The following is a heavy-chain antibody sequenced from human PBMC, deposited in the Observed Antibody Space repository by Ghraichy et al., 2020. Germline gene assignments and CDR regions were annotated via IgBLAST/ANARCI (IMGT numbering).Heavy chain of an antibody. CDR3: ARVIGTVEVAGTGKYYFDY. CDR1: GGSVSSSNYY. J-gene: IGHJ4*02. Sequence: SETLSLTCTVSGGSVSSSNYYWGWIRQPPGKGLEWIANIHHSGSTYYNPSLKSRVTISIDTSKNQFSLNVTSVTAADTAVYYCARVIGTVEVAGTGKYYFDYGGQGTLGTVSS. D-gene: IGHD6-19*01. V-gene: IGHV4-39*01. CDR2: IHHSGST.